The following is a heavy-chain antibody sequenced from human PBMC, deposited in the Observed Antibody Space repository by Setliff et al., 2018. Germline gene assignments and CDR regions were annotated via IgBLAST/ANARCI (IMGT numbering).Heavy chain of an antibody. V-gene: IGHV4-4*02. CDR2: IFHSGST. Sequence: SETLSLTCGVSGSSITSSNWWSWVRQAPGKGLEWVGQIFHSGSTHFNPSLKSRVTISVDTSKNQFSLKLSSVTAADTAVYYCARGGTYRYFDYWGQGALVTVSS. CDR3: ARGGTYRYFDY. J-gene: IGHJ4*02. CDR1: GSSITSSNW.